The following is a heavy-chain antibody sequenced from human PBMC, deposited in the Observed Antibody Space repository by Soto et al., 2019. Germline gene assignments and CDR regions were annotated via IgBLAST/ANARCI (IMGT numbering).Heavy chain of an antibody. D-gene: IGHD6-13*01. V-gene: IGHV3-53*01. J-gene: IGHJ4*02. CDR2: IYSGGST. CDR1: GFTVSSNY. Sequence: GSLRLSCAASGFTVSSNYMSWVRQAPGKGLEWVSVIYSGGSTYYADSVKGRFTISRDNSKNTLYLQMNSLRAEDTAVYYCAQWGSGYSSSHDDYWGQGTLVTVSS. CDR3: AQWGSGYSSSHDDY.